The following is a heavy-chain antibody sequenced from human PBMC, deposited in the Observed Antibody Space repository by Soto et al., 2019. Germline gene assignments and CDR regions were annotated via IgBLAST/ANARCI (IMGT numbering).Heavy chain of an antibody. D-gene: IGHD3-22*01. CDR2: IYHSGSI. V-gene: IGHV4-30-2*01. Sequence: SETLSLTCAVSGGSISSGGYSWSWIRQPPGKGLEWIGYIYHSGSIYYNPSLKSRVTISVDRSKNQFSLKLSSVTAADTAVYYCARGGYYYDSSGYYDYWGQGTLVTVSS. J-gene: IGHJ4*02. CDR1: GGSISSGGYS. CDR3: ARGGYYYDSSGYYDY.